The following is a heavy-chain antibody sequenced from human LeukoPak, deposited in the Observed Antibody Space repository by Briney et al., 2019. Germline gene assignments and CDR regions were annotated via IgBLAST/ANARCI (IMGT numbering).Heavy chain of an antibody. V-gene: IGHV3-11*04. D-gene: IGHD3/OR15-3a*01. Sequence: GGSLRLSCAASGFTFSDYYMSWIRQALGKGLEWVSYISSSGSTIYYADSVKGRFTISRDNAKNSLYMQMNSLRPEDTAVYSCARDLDSYGHRTHPFDYWGQGTLVTVSS. J-gene: IGHJ4*02. CDR1: GFTFSDYY. CDR3: ARDLDSYGHRTHPFDY. CDR2: ISSSGSTI.